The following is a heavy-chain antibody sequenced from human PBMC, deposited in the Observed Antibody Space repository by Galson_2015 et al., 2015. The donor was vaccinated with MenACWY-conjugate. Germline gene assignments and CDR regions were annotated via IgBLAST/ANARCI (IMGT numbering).Heavy chain of an antibody. CDR3: ARPEYSSGWYGSAWYFDL. CDR1: GFTFSSYD. V-gene: IGHV3-13*04. D-gene: IGHD6-19*01. CDR2: IGTAGDT. Sequence: SPRLSCAASGFTFSSYDMHWVRQATGKGLEWVSAIGTAGDTYYPGSVKGRFTISRENAKNSLYLQMNSLRAGDTAVYYCARPEYSSGWYGSAWYFDLWGRGPLVTVSS. J-gene: IGHJ2*01.